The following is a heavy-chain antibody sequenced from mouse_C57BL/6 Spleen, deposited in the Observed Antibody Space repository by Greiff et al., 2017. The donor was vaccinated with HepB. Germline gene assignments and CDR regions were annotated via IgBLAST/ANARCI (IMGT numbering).Heavy chain of an antibody. Sequence: VQLQQSDAELVKPGASVKISCKASGYTFTDHTIHWMKQRPEQGLEWIGYIYPRDGSTKYNEKFNGKATLTADKSSSTAYMQLNSLTSEDSAVYFFARRSDGYFDFDYWGQGTTLTVSS. CDR1: GYTFTDHT. D-gene: IGHD2-3*01. CDR2: IYPRDGST. J-gene: IGHJ2*01. CDR3: ARRSDGYFDFDY. V-gene: IGHV1-78*01.